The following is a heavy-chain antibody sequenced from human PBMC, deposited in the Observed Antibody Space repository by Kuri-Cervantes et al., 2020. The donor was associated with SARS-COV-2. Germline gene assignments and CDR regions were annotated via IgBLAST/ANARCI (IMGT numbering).Heavy chain of an antibody. CDR1: GFTFSSYE. V-gene: IGHV3-48*03. D-gene: IGHD4-23*01. CDR2: ISSTGDTI. J-gene: IGHJ5*02. CDR3: APPVGGNSVPST. Sequence: GGSLRLSCAASGFTFSSYEMNWVRQTPGKGLEWVSYISSTGDTIYYADSVKGRFTISRDNAKNSLYLQMNSLRAEDTAVYYCAPPVGGNSVPSTWGQGTLVTVSS.